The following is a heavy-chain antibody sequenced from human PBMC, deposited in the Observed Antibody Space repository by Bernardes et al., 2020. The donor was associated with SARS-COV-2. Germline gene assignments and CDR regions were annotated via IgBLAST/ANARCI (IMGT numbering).Heavy chain of an antibody. J-gene: IGHJ4*02. Sequence: SETLSLTCTVSGASLRTSYYDYWGWIRQPPGKGLEWIASLYYSGVTYYNPSLKSRVTISVDTSKNQFSLKLSSVTAADTAVYYCARHGYNGISPYQFDDWGQGTLVTVSS. CDR3: ARHGYNGISPYQFDD. D-gene: IGHD5-12*01. CDR1: GASLRTSYYDY. V-gene: IGHV4-39*01. CDR2: LYYSGVT.